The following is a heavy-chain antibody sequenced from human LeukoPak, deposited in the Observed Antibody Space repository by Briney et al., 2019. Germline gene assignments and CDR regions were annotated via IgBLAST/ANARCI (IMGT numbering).Heavy chain of an antibody. CDR1: GFNFGDFP. D-gene: IGHD3-10*02. Sequence: GGSLRLSCRVSGFNFGDFPMGWVRQAPGKGLEWVGFIRSKALGGTTDFAASVKGRFAISRDESNRIGYLQMSSLKTEDTAVYFCTRAMFYYYGMDVWGQGTTVTVSS. CDR3: TRAMFYYYGMDV. V-gene: IGHV3-49*04. J-gene: IGHJ6*02. CDR2: IRSKALGGTT.